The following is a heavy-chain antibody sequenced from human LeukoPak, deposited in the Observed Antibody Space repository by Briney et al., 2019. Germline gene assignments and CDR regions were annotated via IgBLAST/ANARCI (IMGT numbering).Heavy chain of an antibody. CDR3: ARVFGGGWSQAFVS. J-gene: IGHJ4*02. CDR1: GFTFSSYA. D-gene: IGHD6-19*01. Sequence: PGGSLRLSCAASGFTFSSYAMHWLRQAPGKGLEDVSAISSNGGSTYYANSVKGRFTISRDNSKNTLYLQMGSLRADDMAVYYCARVFGGGWSQAFVSWGPGTLVTVSS. CDR2: ISSNGGST. V-gene: IGHV3-64*01.